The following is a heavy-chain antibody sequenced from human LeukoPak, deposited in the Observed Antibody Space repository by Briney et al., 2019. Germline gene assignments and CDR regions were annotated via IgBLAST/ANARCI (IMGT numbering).Heavy chain of an antibody. CDR2: IYHNGIT. CDR3: AREANYYGSGSYFEGTFDY. CDR1: GYSISSGYY. V-gene: IGHV4-59*01. D-gene: IGHD3-10*01. Sequence: SETLSLTCTVSGYSISSGYYWSWIRQSPGKGLEWIGYIYHNGITNYNPSLKSRVTISIDTSKNEFSLKLTSVTAADTAVYYCAREANYYGSGSYFEGTFDYWGQGSLVTVSS. J-gene: IGHJ4*02.